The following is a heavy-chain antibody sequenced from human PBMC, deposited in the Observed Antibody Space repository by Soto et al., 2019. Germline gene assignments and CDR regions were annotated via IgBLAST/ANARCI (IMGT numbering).Heavy chain of an antibody. CDR3: ARSVRSTTSCPY. V-gene: IGHV3-74*01. J-gene: IGHJ4*02. CDR1: GFTFSSSW. CDR2: INYDGSST. D-gene: IGHD1-26*01. Sequence: GGSLRLSCAASGFTFSSSWMHWVRQAPGKGLVWVSRINYDGSSTTYADSVKGRFTISRDNAKNTLYLQMNSLRVEDTAVYYCARSVRSTTSCPYWGQGTLVTVSS.